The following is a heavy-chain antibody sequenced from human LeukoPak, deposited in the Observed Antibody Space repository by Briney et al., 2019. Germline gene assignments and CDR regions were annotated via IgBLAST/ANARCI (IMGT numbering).Heavy chain of an antibody. J-gene: IGHJ4*02. V-gene: IGHV3-66*01. CDR3: ARGRRITIFGVIIDRYFDY. Sequence: TGGSLRLSCAASGFTVSSNYMSWVRQAPGKGLEWVSVIYSGGSTYYADSVKGRFTISRDNSKNTLYLQMNSLRAEDTAVYYCARGRRITIFGVIIDRYFDYWGQGTLVTVSS. CDR1: GFTVSSNY. D-gene: IGHD3-3*01. CDR2: IYSGGST.